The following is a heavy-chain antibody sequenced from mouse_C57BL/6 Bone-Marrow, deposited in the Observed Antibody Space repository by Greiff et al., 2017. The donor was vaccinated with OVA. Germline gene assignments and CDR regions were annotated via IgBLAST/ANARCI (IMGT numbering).Heavy chain of an antibody. J-gene: IGHJ3*01. CDR2: ISYSGST. CDR1: GYSITSGYD. Sequence: VQLQQSGPGLVKPSQSLSLTCTVTGYSITSGYDWHWIRHFPGNKLEWMGYISYSGSTNYNPSLKSRISITHDTSKNHFFLKLNSVTTEDTATYYCARGNSFAYWGQGTLVTVSA. CDR3: ARGNSFAY. V-gene: IGHV3-1*01.